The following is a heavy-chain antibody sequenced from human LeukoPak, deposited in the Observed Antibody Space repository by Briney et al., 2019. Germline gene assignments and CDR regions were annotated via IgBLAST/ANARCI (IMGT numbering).Heavy chain of an antibody. V-gene: IGHV4-31*03. CDR1: GGSISSGAYY. D-gene: IGHD2-2*01. J-gene: IGHJ4*02. CDR3: ARVPRAIRVPAAAIDY. CDR2: VYYSGST. Sequence: TPSQTLSLTCTVSGGSISSGAYYWSWIRQHPGKGLEWIGYVYYSGSTYYNPSLKSRVTISVDTSKNQFSLKLSSVTAADTAVYYCARVPRAIRVPAAAIDYWGQGTLVTVSS.